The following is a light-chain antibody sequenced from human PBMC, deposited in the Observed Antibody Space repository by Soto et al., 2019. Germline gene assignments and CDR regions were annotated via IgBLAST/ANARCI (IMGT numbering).Light chain of an antibody. CDR2: SNN. J-gene: IGLJ2*01. Sequence: QSVLTQPPSASGTPGQRVTISCSGSSSNIGSNTVNWYQQLPGTAPKLLIYSNNQRPTGVPDRFSGSKSGTSAFLAISGLQYEDEADYYCAAWDDSLNGPQVVFGGGTKLTVL. CDR1: SSNIGSNT. CDR3: AAWDDSLNGPQVV. V-gene: IGLV1-44*01.